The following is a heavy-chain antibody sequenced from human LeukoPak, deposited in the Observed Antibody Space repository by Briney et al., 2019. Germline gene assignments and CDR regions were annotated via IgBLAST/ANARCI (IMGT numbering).Heavy chain of an antibody. V-gene: IGHV4-39*07. CDR3: ARGPSGYHNT. J-gene: IGHJ4*02. CDR2: ITYSGST. D-gene: IGHD5-12*01. CDR1: GGSITSNSYY. Sequence: PSETLSLTCTVSGGSITSNSYYWGWIRQPPGKGLEWIGSITYSGSTYYNPSLKRRVTISIDTSKNQFSLKLSSVTAADTAVYYCARGPSGYHNTGGQGTLVTVSS.